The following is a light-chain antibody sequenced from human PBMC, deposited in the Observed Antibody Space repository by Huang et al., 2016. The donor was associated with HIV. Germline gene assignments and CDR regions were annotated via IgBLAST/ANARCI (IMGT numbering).Light chain of an antibody. Sequence: DIQMTQSPSSLSAYVGDRVTIPCRASHGISNYLAWYQQKPGKAPKLLVYIAARLESGVPSRFSGSGSETDYTLTISSLQPEDVATYYCQQYFSPLRTFGQGTKLEIK. CDR2: IAA. J-gene: IGKJ1*01. V-gene: IGKV1-NL1*01. CDR3: QQYFSPLRT. CDR1: HGISNY.